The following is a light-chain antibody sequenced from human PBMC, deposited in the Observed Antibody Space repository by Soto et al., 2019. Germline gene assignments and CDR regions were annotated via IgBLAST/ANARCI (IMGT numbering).Light chain of an antibody. Sequence: DIQMTQSPSSLSASLGDRVTITCRASQNIGRILDLHQQKPGEAPNVLINVASTLRSGVPSRFSGSASGTDFNLTINKLQPEDFATYFWQQSFTTPLTFGGGTKVDI. CDR1: QNIGRI. J-gene: IGKJ4*01. CDR3: QQSFTTPLT. V-gene: IGKV1-39*01. CDR2: VAS.